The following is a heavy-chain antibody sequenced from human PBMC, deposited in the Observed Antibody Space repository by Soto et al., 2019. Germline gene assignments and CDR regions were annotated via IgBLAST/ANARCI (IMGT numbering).Heavy chain of an antibody. D-gene: IGHD6-13*01. J-gene: IGHJ4*02. CDR1: GFTFSRHA. CDR3: AKVSSSWYAGFFDL. CDR2: LSDSGGSI. V-gene: IGHV3-23*01. Sequence: GGSLRLSCTASGFTFSRHAMTWVRQAPGKGLEWVSGLSDSGGSIYYADSVKGRFTISRDNSVNTLYLQMNTLRAEDTAVYYCAKVSSSWYAGFFDLWGQGTLVTVSS.